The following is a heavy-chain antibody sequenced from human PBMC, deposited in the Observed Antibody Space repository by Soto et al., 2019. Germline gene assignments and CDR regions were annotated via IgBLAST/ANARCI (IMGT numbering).Heavy chain of an antibody. CDR3: ARDGADIVLVPAARGDAFDI. V-gene: IGHV4-30-4*01. J-gene: IGHJ3*02. CDR1: GGSISSGDYY. Sequence: PSETLSLTCTVSGGSISSGDYYWSWIRQPPGKGLEWIGYIYYSGSTYYNPSLKSRVTISVDTSKNQFSLKLSSVTAADTAVYYCARDGADIVLVPAARGDAFDIWGQGTMVTVSS. D-gene: IGHD2-2*01. CDR2: IYYSGST.